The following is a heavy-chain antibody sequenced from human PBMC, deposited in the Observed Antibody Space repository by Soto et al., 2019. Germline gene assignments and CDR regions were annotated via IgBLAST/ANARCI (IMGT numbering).Heavy chain of an antibody. CDR3: AQRTWELQSAYFQY. D-gene: IGHD1-26*01. CDR2: IYWNDEK. Sequence: QITLRESGPTVVKPTETLTLTCSFSGFSLSTSGMNVGWIRQPPGKALEWLALIYWNDEKRYSPSLKDRLTITKDTSKNEVVLTLTNMEPVDSGTYYCAQRTWELQSAYFQYWGQGTLVKVSS. CDR1: GFSLSTSGMN. J-gene: IGHJ1*01. V-gene: IGHV2-5*01.